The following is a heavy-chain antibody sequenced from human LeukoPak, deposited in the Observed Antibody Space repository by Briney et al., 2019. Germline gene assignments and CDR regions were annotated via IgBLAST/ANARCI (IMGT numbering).Heavy chain of an antibody. CDR3: ARHTGGTTEDY. Sequence: SETLSLTCTVSRGSISGYYWSWIRQPPGKGLEWIGYISYTGSTAYDPFLKSRVAISIDTSKNSFSLELSSVTAADTAIYYCARHTGGTTEDYWGQGALVTVSS. V-gene: IGHV4-59*01. J-gene: IGHJ4*02. D-gene: IGHD1-1*01. CDR2: ISYTGST. CDR1: RGSISGYY.